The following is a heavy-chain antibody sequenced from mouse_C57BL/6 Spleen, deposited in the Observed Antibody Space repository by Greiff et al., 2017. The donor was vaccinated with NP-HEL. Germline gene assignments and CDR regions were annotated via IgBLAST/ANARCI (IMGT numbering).Heavy chain of an antibody. CDR3: ARRGLGHAMDY. CDR1: GYSFTDYN. V-gene: IGHV1-39*01. D-gene: IGHD4-1*01. J-gene: IGHJ4*01. CDR2: ITPNSGTP. Sequence: VQLKESGPELVKPGASVKISCKASGYSFTDYNMNWVKQRTGKSLEWIGVITPNSGTPSYNQKFKGKAILTVDQSSSTAYMQLNSLTSEDSAVYYCARRGLGHAMDYWGQGTSVTVSS.